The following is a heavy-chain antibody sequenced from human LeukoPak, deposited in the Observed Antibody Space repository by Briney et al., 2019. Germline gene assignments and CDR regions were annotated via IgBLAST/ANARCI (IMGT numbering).Heavy chain of an antibody. J-gene: IGHJ4*02. D-gene: IGHD6-6*01. CDR2: ISSSGGST. Sequence: GGSLRLSCAASGFTLGSYAMSWVRQAPGKGLEWVSAISSSGGSTFNADSVKGRFTISRDNSKNTLYLQMNSLRAEDTAVYYCAKRGGLSSSSGWYYFDYWGQGTLVTVSS. CDR1: GFTLGSYA. CDR3: AKRGGLSSSSGWYYFDY. V-gene: IGHV3-23*01.